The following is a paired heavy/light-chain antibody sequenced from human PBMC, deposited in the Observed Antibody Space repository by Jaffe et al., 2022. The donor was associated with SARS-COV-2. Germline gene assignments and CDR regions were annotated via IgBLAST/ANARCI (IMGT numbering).Light chain of an antibody. J-gene: IGKJ3*01. CDR3: QQYNSYPPFT. V-gene: IGKV1-16*02. CDR1: QGISNY. Sequence: DIQMTQSPSSLSASVGDRVTITCRASQGISNYLAWFQQKPGKAPKSLIYAASSLQSGVPSKFSGSGSGTDFTLTISSLQPEDFATYYCQQYNSYPPFTFGPGTKVDIK. CDR2: AAS.
Heavy chain of an antibody. CDR1: GGTFSSYA. Sequence: QVQLVQSGAEVKKPGSSVKVSCKASGGTFSSYAISWVRQAPGQGLEWMGGIIPIFGTANYAQKFQGRVTITADESTSTAYMELSSLRSEDTAVYYCARDRELGKWKTDAFDIWGQGTMVTVSS. J-gene: IGHJ3*02. D-gene: IGHD7-27*01. CDR3: ARDRELGKWKTDAFDI. CDR2: IIPIFGTA. V-gene: IGHV1-69*01.